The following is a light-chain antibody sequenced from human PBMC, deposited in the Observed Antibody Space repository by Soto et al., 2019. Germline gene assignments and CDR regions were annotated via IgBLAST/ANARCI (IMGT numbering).Light chain of an antibody. CDR2: GAS. CDR1: QSLDSNY. Sequence: EIVLTQSPGTLSLSPGERAILSCRASQSLDSNYLAWYQQKPGQAPRLLIYGASSRAPGIPDRFSGSGSGTDFTLTISRLEPEDFAVYHCQRYGGSPGTFGQGTKVEIK. J-gene: IGKJ1*01. V-gene: IGKV3-20*01. CDR3: QRYGGSPGT.